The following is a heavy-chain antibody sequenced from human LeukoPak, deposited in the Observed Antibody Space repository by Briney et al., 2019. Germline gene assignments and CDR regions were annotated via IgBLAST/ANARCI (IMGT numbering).Heavy chain of an antibody. J-gene: IGHJ4*02. V-gene: IGHV4-39*01. CDR1: GGSISSSSSY. CDR3: ARHRGGGSYYQGYFDY. D-gene: IGHD1-26*01. Sequence: SETLSLTCTVSGGSISSSSSYWGWIRQPPGKGLEWIGSIYYTGSTHYNPSLKSRVTISVDTSKNQFSLKLSSVTDADTAVYYCARHRGGGSYYQGYFDYWGQGTLVTVSS. CDR2: IYYTGST.